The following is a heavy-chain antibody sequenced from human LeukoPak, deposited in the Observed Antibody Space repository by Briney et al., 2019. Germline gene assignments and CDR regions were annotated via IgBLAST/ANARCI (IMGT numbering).Heavy chain of an antibody. J-gene: IGHJ5*02. CDR1: GFTFSSYA. CDR2: ISSNGGST. V-gene: IGHV3-64*01. CDR3: ARGISFDYGDYLSWFDP. Sequence: GGSLRLSCAASGFTFSSYAMHWVRQAPGKGLEYVSAISSNGGSTYYANSVKGRFTISRDNSKNTLYLQMGSLRAEDMAVYYCARGISFDYGDYLSWFDPWGQGTLVTVSS. D-gene: IGHD4-17*01.